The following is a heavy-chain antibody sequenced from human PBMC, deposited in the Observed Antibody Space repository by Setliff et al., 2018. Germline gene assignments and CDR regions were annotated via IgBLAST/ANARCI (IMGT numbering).Heavy chain of an antibody. J-gene: IGHJ4*02. V-gene: IGHV1-2*06. Sequence: GASVKVSCKASGYTFTTYYMHWVRQAPGQGLEWMGRINPNSGGTNYAQKFQGRVTMTWDTSISTAYMELCRLRSDDTAVYYCARGGPGVVIMPAAKLFDYWGQGTRVTVSS. D-gene: IGHD2-2*01. CDR3: ARGGPGVVIMPAAKLFDY. CDR2: INPNSGGT. CDR1: GYTFTTYY.